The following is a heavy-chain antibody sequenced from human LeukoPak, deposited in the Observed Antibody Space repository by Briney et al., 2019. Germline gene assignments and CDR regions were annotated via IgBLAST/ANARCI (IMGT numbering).Heavy chain of an antibody. CDR1: GFTFSSYA. V-gene: IGHV3-23*01. CDR3: AKKSGGSYSLLPYYFDY. D-gene: IGHD1-26*01. CDR2: ISDSGGST. Sequence: PGGSLRLSCAASGFTFSSYAMSWVRQAPGKGLEWVSAISDSGGSTYYAGSVKGRFTISRDNSKNTLFLQMNRLRAEDTAVYYCAKKSGGSYSLLPYYFDYWGQGTLVTVSS. J-gene: IGHJ4*02.